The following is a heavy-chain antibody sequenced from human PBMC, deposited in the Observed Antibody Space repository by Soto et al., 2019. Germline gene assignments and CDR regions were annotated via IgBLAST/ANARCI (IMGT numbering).Heavy chain of an antibody. Sequence: EVQLVESGGGVVQPGRSLRLSCSASGFTFDDYAMNWVRQAPGKGLEWVSSISWNSGNIVYVDSVRGRFTISRDNANTSLHLQMNSLRAEDTALYYCTKGASTSCFSAFDLWGQGTMVTVSS. D-gene: IGHD2-2*01. V-gene: IGHV3-9*01. CDR1: GFTFDDYA. CDR2: ISWNSGNI. CDR3: TKGASTSCFSAFDL. J-gene: IGHJ3*01.